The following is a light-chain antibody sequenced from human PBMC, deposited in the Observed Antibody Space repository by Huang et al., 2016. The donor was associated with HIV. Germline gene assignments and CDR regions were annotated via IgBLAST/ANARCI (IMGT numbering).Light chain of an antibody. CDR3: QQYNNWPSGT. J-gene: IGKJ1*01. Sequence: EIVMTQSPATLSVSPGERATLSCRASQSVSSNLAWYQQKTGQAPRLLIQGASTRATGIPARFSGSWSRTEFTLTISRLQSEDFAVYYCQQYNNWPSGTFGQGTKVEIK. CDR1: QSVSSN. CDR2: GAS. V-gene: IGKV3-15*01.